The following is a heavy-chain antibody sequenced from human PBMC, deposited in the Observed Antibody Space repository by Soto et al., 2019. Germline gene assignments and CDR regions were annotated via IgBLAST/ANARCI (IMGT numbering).Heavy chain of an antibody. CDR3: ARQFGSGSYYY. J-gene: IGHJ4*02. CDR1: GVSIGGNSYY. Sequence: QLQLQESGPGLVKPSETLSLTCAVSGVSIGGNSYYWAWIRQAPGKGLEWIETIYYSGTTYYNPSLKSRVTISLDTSKNQFSLRLTSVTAADTAVYYCARQFGSGSYYYWGQGTLVTVS. V-gene: IGHV4-39*01. CDR2: IYYSGTT. D-gene: IGHD1-26*01.